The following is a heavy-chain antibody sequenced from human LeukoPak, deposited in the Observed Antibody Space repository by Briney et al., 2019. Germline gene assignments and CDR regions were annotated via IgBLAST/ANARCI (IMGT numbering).Heavy chain of an antibody. CDR2: ISWNSGSI. J-gene: IGHJ4*02. CDR3: AKDGPASGWRDFDY. Sequence: PGRSLRPSCAASGFTFDDYAMHWVRQVPGKGLEWVSGISWNSGSIGYADSVKGRFTISRDNAKNSLYLQMNSLRAEDTALYYCAKDGPASGWRDFDYWGQGTLVTVSS. V-gene: IGHV3-9*01. CDR1: GFTFDDYA. D-gene: IGHD6-19*01.